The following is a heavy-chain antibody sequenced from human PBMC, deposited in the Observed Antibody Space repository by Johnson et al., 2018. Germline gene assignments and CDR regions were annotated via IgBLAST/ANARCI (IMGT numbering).Heavy chain of an antibody. Sequence: VQLLETGGGVVQPGRSXRLSCGASGSTFSRYGMHWVRQAPGKGLEWVAVISYDGRHKYYADSVKGRFTISRDTSKNKLYLQMNSLRPEDTAMYYCAKDQSYPLYYDSSDYFARDAFNIWGQGTTVTVST. D-gene: IGHD3-22*01. CDR2: ISYDGRHK. CDR1: GSTFSRYG. J-gene: IGHJ3*02. V-gene: IGHV3-30*18. CDR3: AKDQSYPLYYDSSDYFARDAFNI.